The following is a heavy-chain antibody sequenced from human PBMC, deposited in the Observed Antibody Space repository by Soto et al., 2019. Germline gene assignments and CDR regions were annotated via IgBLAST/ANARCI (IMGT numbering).Heavy chain of an antibody. Sequence: GASVKVSCKASGYTFTSYGISWVRQAPGQGLEWMGWISAYNGNTNYAQKLQGRVTMTTDTSTSTAYMELRSLRSDDTAVYYCARDLNVLRYFDWSYYYYGMDVWGQGTTVTVSS. D-gene: IGHD3-9*01. V-gene: IGHV1-18*01. CDR2: ISAYNGNT. CDR1: GYTFTSYG. J-gene: IGHJ6*02. CDR3: ARDLNVLRYFDWSYYYYGMDV.